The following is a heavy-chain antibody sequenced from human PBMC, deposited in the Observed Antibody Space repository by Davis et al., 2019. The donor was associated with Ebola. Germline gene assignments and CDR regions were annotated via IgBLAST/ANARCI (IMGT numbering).Heavy chain of an antibody. CDR2: IWYDENNS. J-gene: IGHJ6*02. CDR3: ARDSDYGYSHGMDV. Sequence: PGGSLRLSCVASGFSFDAFGMNWVRQAPGKGLEWVATIWYDENNSYYADSVKGRFTISRDDSKNTLYLRMDNLRAEGTAVYYCARDSDYGYSHGMDVWGQGTTVTVSS. V-gene: IGHV3-33*01. D-gene: IGHD4-17*01. CDR1: GFSFDAFG.